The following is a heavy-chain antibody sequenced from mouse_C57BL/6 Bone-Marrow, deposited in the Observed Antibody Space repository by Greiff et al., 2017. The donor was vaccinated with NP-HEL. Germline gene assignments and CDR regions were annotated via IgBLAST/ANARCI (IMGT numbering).Heavy chain of an antibody. D-gene: IGHD3-2*02. CDR1: GYTFTDYN. CDR2: INPNNGGT. CDR3: ARRQLRLQAMDY. Sequence: EVQLQQSGPELVKPGASVKIPCKASGYTFTDYNMDWVKQSHGKSLEWIGDINPNNGGTIYNQKFKGKATLTVDKSSSTDYMALRSLTSEDTAVYYCARRQLRLQAMDYWGQGTSVTVSS. V-gene: IGHV1-18*01. J-gene: IGHJ4*01.